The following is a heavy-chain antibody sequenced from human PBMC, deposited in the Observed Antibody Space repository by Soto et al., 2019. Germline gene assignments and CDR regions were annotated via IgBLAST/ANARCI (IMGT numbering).Heavy chain of an antibody. CDR2: INPSGGST. Sequence: GASVKVSCKASGYTFTSYYMHWVRQAPGQGLEWMGIINPSGGSTSYAQKFQGRVTMTRDTSTSTVYMELSSLRSEDTAVYYCARDRDIVATISYFDYWGQGTLVTVSS. V-gene: IGHV1-46*01. CDR3: ARDRDIVATISYFDY. J-gene: IGHJ4*02. D-gene: IGHD5-12*01. CDR1: GYTFTSYY.